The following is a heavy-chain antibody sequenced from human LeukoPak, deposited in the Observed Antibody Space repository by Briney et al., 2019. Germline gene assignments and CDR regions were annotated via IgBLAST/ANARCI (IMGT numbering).Heavy chain of an antibody. Sequence: GGSLRLSCEASGFTFSNYAMHWVRQAPGKGLEWVAVVWYGGNNKYYADSVKGRFTISRDNSKNTLYLQMNSLRAEDTAVYYCAKEMGLRTTHSGSDNWGQGTLVTVSS. D-gene: IGHD1-14*01. CDR3: AKEMGLRTTHSGSDN. J-gene: IGHJ4*02. CDR2: VWYGGNNK. V-gene: IGHV3-30*02. CDR1: GFTFSNYA.